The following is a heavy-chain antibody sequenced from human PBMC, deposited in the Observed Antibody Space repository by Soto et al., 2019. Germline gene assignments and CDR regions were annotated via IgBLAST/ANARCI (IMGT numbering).Heavy chain of an antibody. Sequence: GGSLGRGWVASGLTVNNYGIHGGRQAPGKGLEWVAAISNDGSAKYYGDSVKGRFTISRDNPKNTVYLQMNSLKSDDTALYSCANQERGSPFGYWGQGALVTVSS. CDR2: ISNDGSAK. D-gene: IGHD3-16*01. CDR1: GLTVNNYG. J-gene: IGHJ4*02. V-gene: IGHV3-30*18. CDR3: ANQERGSPFGY.